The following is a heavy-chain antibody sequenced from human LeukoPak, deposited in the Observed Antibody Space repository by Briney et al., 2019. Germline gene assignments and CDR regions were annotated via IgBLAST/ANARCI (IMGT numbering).Heavy chain of an antibody. V-gene: IGHV2-70*04. CDR2: IDWDDDK. CDR1: GFSLSTSGVR. Sequence: SGPALVKPTQTLTLTCTFSGFSLSTSGVRVSWIRQPPGKALEWLARIDWDDDKFYSTSLKTRLTISKDTSKNQVVLTMTNMDPVDTATYYCARTQLVGAETFFDYWGQGTLVTVSS. CDR3: ARTQLVGAETFFDY. D-gene: IGHD1-26*01. J-gene: IGHJ4*02.